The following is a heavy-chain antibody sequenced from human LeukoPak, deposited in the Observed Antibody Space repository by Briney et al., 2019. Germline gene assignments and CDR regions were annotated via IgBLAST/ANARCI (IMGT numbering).Heavy chain of an antibody. CDR2: IKSKTDGGTT. D-gene: IGHD2-8*01. CDR3: TTDLMVYAIGVFDY. J-gene: IGHJ4*02. Sequence: SGGSLRLSCAASGFTFRSYTFNWVRQAPGKGLEWVGRIKSKTDGGTTDYAAPVKGRFTISRDDSKNTLYLQMNSLKTEDTAVYYCTTDLMVYAIGVFDYWGQGTLVTVSS. V-gene: IGHV3-15*01. CDR1: GFTFRSYT.